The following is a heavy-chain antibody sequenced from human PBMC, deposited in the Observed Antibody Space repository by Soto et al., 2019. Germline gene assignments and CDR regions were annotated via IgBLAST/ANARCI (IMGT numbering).Heavy chain of an antibody. CDR2: IRSKAYGGTT. D-gene: IGHD3-9*01. CDR1: GFTFGDYA. J-gene: IGHJ4*02. CDR3: TRVSEHYEILTGYYRYFDY. Sequence: GGSLRLSCTASGFTFGDYAMSWFRQAPGKGLEWVGFIRSKAYGGTTEYAASVKGRFTISRDDSKSIAYLQMNSLKTEDTAVYYCTRVSEHYEILTGYYRYFDYWGQGTLVTVSS. V-gene: IGHV3-49*03.